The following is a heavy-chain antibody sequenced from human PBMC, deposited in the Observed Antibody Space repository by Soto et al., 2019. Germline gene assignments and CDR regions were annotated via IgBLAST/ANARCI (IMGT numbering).Heavy chain of an antibody. Sequence: SETLSLTCDVYGGPFSGYIWTWIRQTPGKGLQWIGQINHSGSANYNPSLKSRVTISVDTSNNQFSPRLNSVTAADTAVYYCATHRRYSSGWYYYGMDVWGQGTTVTVSS. D-gene: IGHD6-25*01. J-gene: IGHJ6*02. CDR1: GGPFSGYI. CDR3: ATHRRYSSGWYYYGMDV. CDR2: INHSGSA. V-gene: IGHV4-34*01.